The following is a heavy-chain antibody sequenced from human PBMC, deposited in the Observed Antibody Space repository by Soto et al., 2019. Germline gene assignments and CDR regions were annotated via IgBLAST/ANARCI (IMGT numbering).Heavy chain of an antibody. CDR2: ISYDGSNK. V-gene: IGHV3-30*18. CDR1: GFTFSSYG. Sequence: QVQLVESGGGMVQPGRSLRLSCAASGFTFSSYGMHWVRQAPGKGLEWVAVISYDGSNKYYADSVKGRFTISRDNSKNTLYLQMNSLRAEDTAVYYCAKGYFILTGFSWTDYFDYWGQGTLVTVSS. J-gene: IGHJ4*02. CDR3: AKGYFILTGFSWTDYFDY. D-gene: IGHD3-9*01.